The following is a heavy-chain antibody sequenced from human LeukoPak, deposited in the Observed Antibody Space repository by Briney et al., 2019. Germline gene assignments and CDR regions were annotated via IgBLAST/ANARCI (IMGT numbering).Heavy chain of an antibody. V-gene: IGHV4-59*12. D-gene: IGHD6-13*01. J-gene: IGHJ4*02. CDR2: IYYSGST. Sequence: PSETLSLTCTVSGGSISSYHWGWIRQPPGKGLEWIGYIYYSGSTNYNPSLKRRVPMSVDTSKNQFSLKLSSVTAADTAVYYCARRSASGTIDYWGQGTLVTVSS. CDR3: ARRSASGTIDY. CDR1: GGSISSYH.